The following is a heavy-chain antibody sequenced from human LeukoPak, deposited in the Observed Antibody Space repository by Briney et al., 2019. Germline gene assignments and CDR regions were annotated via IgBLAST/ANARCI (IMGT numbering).Heavy chain of an antibody. D-gene: IGHD5-24*01. CDR2: IIPIFGTA. CDR1: GGTFSSYA. V-gene: IGHV1-69*13. J-gene: IGHJ4*02. Sequence: GASVKVSCKASGGTFSSYAISWVRQAPGQGLEWMGGIIPIFGTANYAQKFQGRVTITADESTSTAYMELSSLRSEDTAVYYCAREAGDGYTRGYYFDYWGQGTLVTVSS. CDR3: AREAGDGYTRGYYFDY.